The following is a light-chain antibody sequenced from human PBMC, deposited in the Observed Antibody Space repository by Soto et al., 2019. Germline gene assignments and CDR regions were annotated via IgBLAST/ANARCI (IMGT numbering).Light chain of an antibody. J-gene: IGKJ3*01. CDR1: QGISSA. CDR2: AAS. Sequence: AIQLTQSPSSLSASVGERVTITCRASQGISSALAWYQHQPVKAPRLLIYAASSLESGVPSRFSGSGSGTDFTLTISSLQPEDFATYYCQQFNSYPFTFGPGTKLDVK. CDR3: QQFNSYPFT. V-gene: IGKV1-13*02.